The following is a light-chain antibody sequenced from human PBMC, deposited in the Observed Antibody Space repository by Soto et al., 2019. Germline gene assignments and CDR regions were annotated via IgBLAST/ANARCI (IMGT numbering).Light chain of an antibody. V-gene: IGKV3-15*01. J-gene: IGKJ1*01. CDR1: QSVNSK. Sequence: EIVLTQSPATLSVSPVERATLSCRASQSVNSKIAWYQQKPGQAPRLLIYGASTRATDIPARFSGSGSGTEFTLTISSLQSEDFAVYYCQQYNKWPRWTFGQGTKVDIK. CDR2: GAS. CDR3: QQYNKWPRWT.